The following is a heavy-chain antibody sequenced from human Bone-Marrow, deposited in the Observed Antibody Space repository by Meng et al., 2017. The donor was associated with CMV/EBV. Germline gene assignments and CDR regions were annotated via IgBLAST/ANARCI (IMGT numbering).Heavy chain of an antibody. Sequence: QAPLQRWGAGLLKPSEPLSLPCAVYVGSFSGYYWSWIRQPPGKGLEWIGEINHSGSTNYNPSLRSRVTISVDTSKNQFSLRLSSVTAADTAVYYCAGSRPGGGACDYWGQGILVTVSS. CDR3: AGSRPGGGACDY. V-gene: IGHV4-34*01. CDR2: INHSGST. CDR1: VGSFSGYY. J-gene: IGHJ4*02. D-gene: IGHD3-16*01.